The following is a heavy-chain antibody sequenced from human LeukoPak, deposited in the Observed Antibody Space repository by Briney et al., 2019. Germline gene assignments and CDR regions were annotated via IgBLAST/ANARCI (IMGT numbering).Heavy chain of an antibody. V-gene: IGHV1-2*02. D-gene: IGHD4-17*01. CDR2: INPKSGGT. Sequence: ASVRVSCKASGYTFTGYYMHWVRQAPGQGLEWMGWINPKSGGTNYAQKFQGRVTMTRDTSISTAYMELSRLRSDDTAVYYCASGRDYGDERGAFDIWGQGTMVTVSS. CDR3: ASGRDYGDERGAFDI. J-gene: IGHJ3*02. CDR1: GYTFTGYY.